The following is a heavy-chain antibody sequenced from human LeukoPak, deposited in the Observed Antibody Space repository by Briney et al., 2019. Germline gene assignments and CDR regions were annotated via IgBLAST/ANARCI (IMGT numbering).Heavy chain of an antibody. V-gene: IGHV3-7*01. Sequence: GGSLRLSCAASGFTFSSYWMSWVRQAPGKGLEWVANIKQDGSEKYYVDSVKGRFTISRDNSKNTLYLQMNSLGAEDTAVYYCARERIGYCSRTSCYLERYYYYMDVWGKGTTVTVSS. CDR1: GFTFSSYW. D-gene: IGHD2-2*01. CDR2: IKQDGSEK. CDR3: ARERIGYCSRTSCYLERYYYYMDV. J-gene: IGHJ6*03.